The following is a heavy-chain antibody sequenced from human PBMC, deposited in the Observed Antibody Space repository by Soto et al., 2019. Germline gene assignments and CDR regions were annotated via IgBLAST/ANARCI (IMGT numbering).Heavy chain of an antibody. CDR1: GGSISSYY. V-gene: IGHV4-59*01. CDR2: IYYSGST. D-gene: IGHD5-18*01. Sequence: SETLSLTCTISGGSISSYYWSWIRQPPGKGLEWIGYIYYSGSTNYNPSLKSRVTISVDTSKNQFSLKLSSVTAADTAVYYCARSSPGDTAMVTFGTPAKEIDYWGQGTLVTVSS. J-gene: IGHJ4*02. CDR3: ARSSPGDTAMVTFGTPAKEIDY.